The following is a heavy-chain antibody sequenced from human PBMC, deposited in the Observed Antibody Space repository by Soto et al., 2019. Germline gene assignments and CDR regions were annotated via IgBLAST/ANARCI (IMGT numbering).Heavy chain of an antibody. J-gene: IGHJ4*02. CDR1: GFTFDDYA. Sequence: EVQLEESGGGLVQPGRSLRLSCAASGFTFDDYAMHWVRRVPGKGLEWVSSISWNSNIIGYADSVKGRFTISRDNAKNSLYLQMNSLRPEDTALYYCAKGGPDGFCSGGRCYFDYWGQGTLVTVSS. D-gene: IGHD2-15*01. CDR2: ISWNSNII. CDR3: AKGGPDGFCSGGRCYFDY. V-gene: IGHV3-9*01.